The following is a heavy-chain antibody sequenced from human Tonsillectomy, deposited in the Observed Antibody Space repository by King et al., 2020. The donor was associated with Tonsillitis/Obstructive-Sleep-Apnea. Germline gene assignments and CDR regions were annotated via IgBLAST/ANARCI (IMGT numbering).Heavy chain of an antibody. D-gene: IGHD3-3*01. CDR1: GFIFSSYG. V-gene: IGHV3-30*18. CDR3: AKWSTIFGSLDY. CDR2: ISYDGSYK. Sequence: VQLVESGGGVVQSGRSLRLSCAASGFIFSSYGMHWVRQAPGKGLEWVAVISYDGSYKYYADSVKGRFTISRDNSKDTLDLQMNSLRAEDTAVYYCAKWSTIFGSLDYWGQGTLVTVSS. J-gene: IGHJ4*02.